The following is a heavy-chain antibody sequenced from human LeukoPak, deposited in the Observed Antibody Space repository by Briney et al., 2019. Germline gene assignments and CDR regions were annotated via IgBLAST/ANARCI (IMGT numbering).Heavy chain of an antibody. Sequence: PGGSLRLSCAASGFTFSSYAMHWVRQAPGKGLEWVAVISYDGSNKYYADSVKGRLTISRDNSKNTLYLQMNSLRAEDTAVYYCARDLAVAENSGYFDYWGQGTLVTVSS. CDR3: ARDLAVAENSGYFDY. CDR2: ISYDGSNK. J-gene: IGHJ4*02. V-gene: IGHV3-30*04. CDR1: GFTFSSYA. D-gene: IGHD6-19*01.